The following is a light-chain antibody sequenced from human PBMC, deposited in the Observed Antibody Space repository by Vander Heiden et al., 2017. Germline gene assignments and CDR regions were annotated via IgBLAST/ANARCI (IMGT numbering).Light chain of an antibody. J-gene: IGLJ2*01. CDR3: QAWDSRTAV. CDR1: KLGDKY. V-gene: IGLV3-1*01. CDR2: QDS. Sequence: SYELTQPPSVSVSPGQTASITCSGDKLGDKYACWYQQKPGQSPGRVIYQDSKRPSGIPERFYGSNSGKKATLTISGTQAMDKADDYCQAWDSRTAVFGGGTKLTVL.